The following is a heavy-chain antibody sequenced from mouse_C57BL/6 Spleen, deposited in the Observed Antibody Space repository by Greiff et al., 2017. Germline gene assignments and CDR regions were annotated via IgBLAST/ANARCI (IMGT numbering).Heavy chain of an antibody. J-gene: IGHJ2*01. CDR2: FYPGSGSR. V-gene: IGHV1-62-2*01. D-gene: IGHD1-1*01. Sequence: QVQLQQSGAELVKPGESVKLSCKASGYTFTEYTIHWVKQRSGQGLEWFRWFYPGSGSRKYNENVKDKATLTADKSSSTVFMELSRVTSEDSAVYFCARHGTVVPFDYWGQGTTLTVSS. CDR3: ARHGTVVPFDY. CDR1: GYTFTEYT.